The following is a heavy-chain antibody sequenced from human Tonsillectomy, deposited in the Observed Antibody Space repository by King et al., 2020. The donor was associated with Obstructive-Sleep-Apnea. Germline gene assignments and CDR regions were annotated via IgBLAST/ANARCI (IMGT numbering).Heavy chain of an antibody. CDR3: GGVRQLWTPFQSYFDF. V-gene: IGHV4-39*07. Sequence: QLQESGPGLVRPSETLSLTCIVSGDSIYSSYYYWGWIRQPPGEGLEWIGSIFYTGSTYYKSSLKSRVAMSVDTSENQFSLKLTSVTAADTAVYYCGGVRQLWTPFQSYFDFWGQGTLVTVSS. CDR1: GDSIYSSYYY. D-gene: IGHD2-21*01. CDR2: IFYTGST. J-gene: IGHJ4*02.